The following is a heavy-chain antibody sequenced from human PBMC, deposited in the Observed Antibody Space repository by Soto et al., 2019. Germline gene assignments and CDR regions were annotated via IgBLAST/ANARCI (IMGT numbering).Heavy chain of an antibody. J-gene: IGHJ6*02. CDR1: GGSFSGYY. V-gene: IGHV4-34*01. D-gene: IGHD3-10*01. Sequence: PSETLSLTCAVYGGSFSGYYWSWIRQPPGKGLEWIGEINHSGSTNYNPSLKSRVTISVDTSKNQFSLKLSSVTASDTAVYYCARGRAMVRGVMAYYGMDVWGQGTTVT. CDR2: INHSGST. CDR3: ARGRAMVRGVMAYYGMDV.